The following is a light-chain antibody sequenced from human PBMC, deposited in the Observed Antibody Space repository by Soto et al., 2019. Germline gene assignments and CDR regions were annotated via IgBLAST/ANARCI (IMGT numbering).Light chain of an antibody. Sequence: EIVMTQSPATLSVSPGERATLSCRASQNIIGNLAWYQQKPGQAPRLLIYGASTRATRLPARLSGTGPATQLTLTISRLQSEDFAVHYGQQYHNWPRTFGQGTKV. J-gene: IGKJ1*01. CDR3: QQYHNWPRT. CDR1: QNIIGN. CDR2: GAS. V-gene: IGKV3-15*01.